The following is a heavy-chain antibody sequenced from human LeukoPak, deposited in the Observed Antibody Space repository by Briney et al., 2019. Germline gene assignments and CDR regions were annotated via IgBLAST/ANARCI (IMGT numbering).Heavy chain of an antibody. CDR1: GFIFNRYG. V-gene: IGHV3-30*03. Sequence: AGGSLRLSCAASGFIFNRYGMHWVRQAPGKGLEWVAVISFDGKVSYYADSVKGRFTISRDNAKNSLYLQMNSLRAEDTAVYYCARDYQARNNYDSSGFDAFDIWGQGTMVTVSS. J-gene: IGHJ3*02. CDR3: ARDYQARNNYDSSGFDAFDI. CDR2: ISFDGKVS. D-gene: IGHD3-22*01.